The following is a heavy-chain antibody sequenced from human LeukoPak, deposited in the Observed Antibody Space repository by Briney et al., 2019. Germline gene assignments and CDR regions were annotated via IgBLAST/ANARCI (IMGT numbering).Heavy chain of an antibody. CDR1: GGSISSHY. Sequence: SETLSLTCTVSGGSISSHYWSWIRQPPGKGLEWLGYIYYSGSTNYNPSLKSRVTISVDTSKNQFSLKLSSVTAADTAVYYCARGRYGGSYYTNHPFDYWGQGTLVTVSS. V-gene: IGHV4-59*11. CDR3: ARGRYGGSYYTNHPFDY. CDR2: IYYSGST. J-gene: IGHJ4*02. D-gene: IGHD1-26*01.